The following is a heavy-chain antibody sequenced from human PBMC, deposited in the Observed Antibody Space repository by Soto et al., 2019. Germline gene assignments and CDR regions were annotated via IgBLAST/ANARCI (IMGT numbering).Heavy chain of an antibody. J-gene: IGHJ4*02. CDR3: AKDLRGVDTGSYLFAR. D-gene: IGHD1-26*01. V-gene: IGHV3-23*01. Sequence: EVQVMESGGGLVQPGGSLRLSCAASGFTFSNYAMVWVRQGSGKGLEWVSSIVGSGGETHYADSVKGRFTISRDNSKNTLYLQMNSLRAEDTAVYYCAKDLRGVDTGSYLFARWGQGTLVIVSS. CDR1: GFTFSNYA. CDR2: IVGSGGET.